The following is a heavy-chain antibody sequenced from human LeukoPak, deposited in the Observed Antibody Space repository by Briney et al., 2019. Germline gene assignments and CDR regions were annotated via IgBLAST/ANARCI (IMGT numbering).Heavy chain of an antibody. CDR2: INWNGGST. D-gene: IGHD3-22*01. V-gene: IGHV3-20*04. CDR1: GFTFSSYG. J-gene: IGHJ4*02. Sequence: GGSLRLSCAASGFTFSSYGMSWVRQAPGKGLEWVSGINWNGGSTGYADSVKGRFTISRDNAKNSLYLQMNSLRAEDTALYYCARVRHDSSGFDYWGQGTLVTVSS. CDR3: ARVRHDSSGFDY.